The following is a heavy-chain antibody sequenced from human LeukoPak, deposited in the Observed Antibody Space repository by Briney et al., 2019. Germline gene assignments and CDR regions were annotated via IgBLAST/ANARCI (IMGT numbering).Heavy chain of an antibody. Sequence: PSETLSLICTVSGGSISSYYWSWIRQPPGKGLEWIGYIYYSGSTNYNPSLKSRVTISVDTSKNQFSLKLSSVTAADTAVYYCARVGKSLGNGPYDAFDIWGQGTMVTVSS. CDR2: IYYSGST. CDR3: ARVGKSLGNGPYDAFDI. D-gene: IGHD3-16*01. V-gene: IGHV4-59*01. J-gene: IGHJ3*02. CDR1: GGSISSYY.